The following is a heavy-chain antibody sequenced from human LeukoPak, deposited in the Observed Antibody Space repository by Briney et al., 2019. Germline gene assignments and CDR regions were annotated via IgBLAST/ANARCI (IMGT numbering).Heavy chain of an antibody. Sequence: SETLSLTCTVSGGSISSGSYYWSWIRQPAGKGLEWNGRIYTSGSTNYNPSLKSRVTISVDTSKNQFSLKLSSVTAADTAVYYCARDHYYDSSGYYVGLGFDYWGQGTLVTVSS. V-gene: IGHV4-61*02. J-gene: IGHJ4*02. CDR2: IYTSGST. D-gene: IGHD3-22*01. CDR1: GGSISSGSYY. CDR3: ARDHYYDSSGYYVGLGFDY.